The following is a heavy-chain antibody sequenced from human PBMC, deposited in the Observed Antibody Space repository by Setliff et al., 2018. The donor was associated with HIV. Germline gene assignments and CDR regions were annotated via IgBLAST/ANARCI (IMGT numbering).Heavy chain of an antibody. CDR1: GDSVSSNTTA. CDR2: TYYRYKWYY. CDR3: ARGGDWDDNYYMDV. D-gene: IGHD1-1*01. J-gene: IGHJ6*03. Sequence: SETLSLTCAIYGDSVSSNTTAWNWIRQAPSRGLEWLGRTYYRYKWYYGYAVSVKGRVTINPDTSKNQFSLHLNSVTPGDTAVYYCARGGDWDDNYYMDVWGKGTTVTVS. V-gene: IGHV6-1*01.